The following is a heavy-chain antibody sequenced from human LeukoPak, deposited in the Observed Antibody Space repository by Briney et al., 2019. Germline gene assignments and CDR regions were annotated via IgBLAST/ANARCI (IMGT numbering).Heavy chain of an antibody. D-gene: IGHD6-6*01. CDR2: ISSSSSYI. V-gene: IGHV3-21*01. J-gene: IGHJ5*02. CDR1: GFTFSSYS. Sequence: GGSLRLSCAASGFTFSSYSMNWVRQAPGQGLDWVSSISSSSSYIYYADSVKGRFTISRDNAKNSLYLQMNSLRAEDTAVYYCARFGLIGQLAAFDPWGQGTLVTVSS. CDR3: ARFGLIGQLAAFDP.